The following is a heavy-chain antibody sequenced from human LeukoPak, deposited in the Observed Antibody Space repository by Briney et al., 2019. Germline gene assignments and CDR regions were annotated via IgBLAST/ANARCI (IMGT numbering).Heavy chain of an antibody. Sequence: GGSLRLSCAASGFTVSSNYMSWVHQAPGKGLEWVSVIYSGGSTYYADSVKGRFTISRDNSKNTLYLQMNSLRAEDTAVYYCARGITITRYYYMDVWGKGTTVTISS. CDR2: IYSGGST. V-gene: IGHV3-53*01. D-gene: IGHD3-10*01. J-gene: IGHJ6*03. CDR3: ARGITITRYYYMDV. CDR1: GFTVSSNY.